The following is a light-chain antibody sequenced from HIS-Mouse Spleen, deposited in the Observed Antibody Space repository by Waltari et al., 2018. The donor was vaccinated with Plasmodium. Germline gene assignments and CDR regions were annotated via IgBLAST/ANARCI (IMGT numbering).Light chain of an antibody. CDR3: SSYAGSNNLV. V-gene: IGLV2-8*01. CDR1: RTDPGGYNY. J-gene: IGLJ2*01. Sequence: QSALTQPPSASGSPGQSVTISCTGTRTDPGGYNYVSWYQQHPGKAPKLMIYEVSKRPSGVPDRFSGSKSGNTASLTVSGLQAEDEADYYCSSYAGSNNLVFGGGTKLTVL. CDR2: EVS.